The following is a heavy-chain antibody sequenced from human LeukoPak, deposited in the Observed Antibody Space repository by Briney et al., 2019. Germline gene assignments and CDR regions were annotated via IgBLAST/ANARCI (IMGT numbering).Heavy chain of an antibody. V-gene: IGHV4-39*01. D-gene: IGHD5-18*01. CDR2: IYYSGST. Sequence: SETLSLTRTVSGGSISSSSYYWGWIRQPPGKGLEWIGSIYYSGSTYYNPSLKSRVTISVDTSKNQFSLKLSSVTAADTAVYYCARQGPQLWSSYYFDYWGQGTLVTVSS. CDR3: ARQGPQLWSSYYFDY. J-gene: IGHJ4*02. CDR1: GGSISSSSYY.